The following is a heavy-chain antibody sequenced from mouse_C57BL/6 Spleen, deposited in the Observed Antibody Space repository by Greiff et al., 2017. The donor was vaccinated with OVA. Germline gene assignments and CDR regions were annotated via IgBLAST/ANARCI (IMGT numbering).Heavy chain of an antibody. CDR3: EGVRGGSYYFDY. CDR2: IYPGDGDT. CDR1: GYAFSSYW. J-gene: IGHJ2*01. Sequence: VQLQQSGAELVKPGASVKISCKASGYAFSSYWMNWVKQRPGKGLEWIGQIYPGDGDTNYNGKFKGKATLTADKSSSTAYMQLSSLTSEDSAVDCCEGVRGGSYYFDYWGQGTTLTVSA. V-gene: IGHV1-80*01.